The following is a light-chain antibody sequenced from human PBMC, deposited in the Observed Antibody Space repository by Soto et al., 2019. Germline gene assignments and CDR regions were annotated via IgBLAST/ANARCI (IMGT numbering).Light chain of an antibody. V-gene: IGLV2-14*02. CDR3: SSYTSSSTPYV. CDR2: DVS. J-gene: IGLJ1*01. Sequence: QSALTQAASVSGSPGQSITISCTGTSSDVGSYNLVSWYQQHPGKAPKLMIYDVSNRPSGVSNRFSGSKSGNTASLTISGLQAEDEAEYYCSSYTSSSTPYVFGTGTKVTVL. CDR1: SSDVGSYNL.